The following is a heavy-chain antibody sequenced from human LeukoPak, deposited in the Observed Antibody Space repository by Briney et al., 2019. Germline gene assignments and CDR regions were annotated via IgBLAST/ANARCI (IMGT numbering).Heavy chain of an antibody. CDR1: GFTFSSYA. CDR3: AKGGNYDFWSARHTYFDY. J-gene: IGHJ4*02. D-gene: IGHD3-3*01. Sequence: GGSLRLSCAASGFTFSSYAMSWVRQAPGKGLEWVSAISGSGGSTYYADSVKGRFTISRDNSKNTLYLQMNSLRAEDTAVYYCAKGGNYDFWSARHTYFDYWGQGTLVTVSS. CDR2: ISGSGGST. V-gene: IGHV3-23*01.